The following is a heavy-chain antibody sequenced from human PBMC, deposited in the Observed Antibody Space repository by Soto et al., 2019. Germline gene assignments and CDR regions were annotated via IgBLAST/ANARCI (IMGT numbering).Heavy chain of an antibody. CDR2: INHSGST. Sequence: PSETLSLTCAVYGGSFSGYYWSWIRQPPGKGLEWIGEINHSGSTNYNPSLKSRVTISVDTSKNQFSLKLSSVTAADTAVYYCARGGSMARWLVGYYYYGMDVWVQGTTVTVSS. V-gene: IGHV4-34*01. D-gene: IGHD5-12*01. J-gene: IGHJ6*02. CDR3: ARGGSMARWLVGYYYYGMDV. CDR1: GGSFSGYY.